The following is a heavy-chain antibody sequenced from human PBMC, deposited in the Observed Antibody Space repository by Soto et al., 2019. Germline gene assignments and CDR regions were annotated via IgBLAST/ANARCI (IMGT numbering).Heavy chain of an antibody. V-gene: IGHV4-34*01. J-gene: IGHJ6*02. CDR1: GGSVSGYD. CDR3: ARLRKYYYGMDV. Sequence: PXGTLSLTCAVYGGSVSGYDLSWIPQPPGKGLEWIGEINHSVSTNYNPSLKSRVTISVDTSKNQFSLKLSSVTAADTVVYYCARLRKYYYGMDVWGQGTTVTVSS. CDR2: INHSVST.